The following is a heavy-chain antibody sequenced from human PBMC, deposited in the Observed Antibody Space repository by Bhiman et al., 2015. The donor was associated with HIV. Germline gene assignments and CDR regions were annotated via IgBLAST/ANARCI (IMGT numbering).Heavy chain of an antibody. CDR3: AREVNYRSTWYMITGGLNY. D-gene: IGHD6-13*01. V-gene: IGHV3-7*05. Sequence: EVQLVESGGDLVQPGGSLRLSCAASGFTFSTYWMSWVRQAPGKGLEWVANIKEDGSDKYYVDSVKGRFTISRDNAKNSLYLQMNSLRAEDTAVYYCAREVNYRSTWYMITGGLNYWGQGTLVTVSS. CDR2: IKEDGSDK. CDR1: GFTFSTYW. J-gene: IGHJ4*02.